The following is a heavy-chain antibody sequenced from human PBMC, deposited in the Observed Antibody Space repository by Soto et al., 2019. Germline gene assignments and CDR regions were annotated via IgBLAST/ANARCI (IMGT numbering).Heavy chain of an antibody. Sequence: SLRLSCAASGFTFSNYGMHWVRQAPGKGLEWVAIIWYDGSNKYYVDSVKGRFTISRDNAKNSLSLQMNSLRAEDTAVYYCAREPEGLDYWGPGTLVTVSS. CDR3: AREPEGLDY. V-gene: IGHV3-33*01. J-gene: IGHJ4*02. CDR1: GFTFSNYG. CDR2: IWYDGSNK.